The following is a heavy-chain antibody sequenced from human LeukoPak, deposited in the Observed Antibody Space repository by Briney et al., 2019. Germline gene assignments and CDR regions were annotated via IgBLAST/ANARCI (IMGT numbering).Heavy chain of an antibody. D-gene: IGHD6-13*01. CDR2: ITGGHYAT. Sequence: GGSLRLSCAASGFSFSSFAMTWVRQAPGKGLEWVSSITGGHYATYNTDSVKGRFTISRDNAKNTLYLQMNSLRAEDTAVYYCAKVETAAAATLRGFDYWGQGTLVTVSS. J-gene: IGHJ4*02. CDR3: AKVETAAAATLRGFDY. V-gene: IGHV3-23*01. CDR1: GFSFSSFA.